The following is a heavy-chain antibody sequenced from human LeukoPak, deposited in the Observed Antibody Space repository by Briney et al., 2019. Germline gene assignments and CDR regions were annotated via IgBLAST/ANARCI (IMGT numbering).Heavy chain of an antibody. CDR2: ISGSGGST. V-gene: IGHV3-23*01. D-gene: IGHD3-22*01. Sequence: GGSLRLSCAASGFTFSSYAMSWVRQAPGKGLEWVSAISGSGGSTYYADSVKGRFTISRDNSKNTLYLQMNSLRAEDTAVYYCAKRLAKSDSSGSDYWGQGTLVTVSS. CDR1: GFTFSSYA. CDR3: AKRLAKSDSSGSDY. J-gene: IGHJ4*02.